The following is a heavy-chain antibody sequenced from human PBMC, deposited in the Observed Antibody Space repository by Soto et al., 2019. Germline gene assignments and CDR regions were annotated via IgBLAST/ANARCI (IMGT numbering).Heavy chain of an antibody. CDR1: GGSFSGYY. V-gene: IGHV4-34*01. Sequence: PSETLSLTCAVYGGSFSGYYWSWIRQPPGKGLEWIGEINHSGSTNYNPSLKSRVTISVDTSKNQFSLKLSSVTAADTAVYYCARKGSSWYNWFDPWGQGPLVTVSS. D-gene: IGHD6-13*01. CDR2: INHSGST. CDR3: ARKGSSWYNWFDP. J-gene: IGHJ5*02.